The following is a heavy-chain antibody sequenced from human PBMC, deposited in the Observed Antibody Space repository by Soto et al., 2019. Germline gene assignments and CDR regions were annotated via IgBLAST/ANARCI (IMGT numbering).Heavy chain of an antibody. Sequence: EVQLVASGGDLVKPGGSLRLSCANSGITFTDAWLSWVRQAPGKGLEWVGRVRSKTDGGTADYAAPVNGRFTISRDDSKNTLYLQMNSLKTEDTAVYYCATDRMHTDYTLYFWGQGTLVTVSS. J-gene: IGHJ4*02. D-gene: IGHD4-4*01. CDR3: ATDRMHTDYTLYF. CDR1: GITFTDAW. V-gene: IGHV3-15*01. CDR2: VRSKTDGGTA.